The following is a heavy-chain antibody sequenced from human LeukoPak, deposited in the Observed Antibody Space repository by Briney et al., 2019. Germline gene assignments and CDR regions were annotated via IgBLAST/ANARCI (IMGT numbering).Heavy chain of an antibody. V-gene: IGHV3-48*03. Sequence: GGSLRLSCAASGFTFSNYEMHWVRQAPGKGLEWVSYISSSGSDIYYADSVKGRFTISRDNAKNSLYLHMNSLRAEDTAVYYCAKSPIVGATFYFDYWGQGTLVTVSS. CDR1: GFTFSNYE. CDR3: AKSPIVGATFYFDY. CDR2: ISSSGSDI. D-gene: IGHD1-26*01. J-gene: IGHJ4*02.